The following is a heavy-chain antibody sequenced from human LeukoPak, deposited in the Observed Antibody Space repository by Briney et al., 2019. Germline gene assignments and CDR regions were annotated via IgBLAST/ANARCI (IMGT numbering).Heavy chain of an antibody. CDR2: IYPGDSDT. D-gene: IGHD3-3*01. CDR1: GYSFTSYW. J-gene: IGHJ6*02. V-gene: IGHV5-51*01. CDR3: ARLPPPIFGVVGGMDV. Sequence: GESLKISCKGSGYSFTSYWIGWVRQMPGKGLEWMGLIYPGDSDTRYSPSFQGQVTISADKSISTAYLQWSSLKASDTAMYYCARLPPPIFGVVGGMDVWGQGTTVTVSS.